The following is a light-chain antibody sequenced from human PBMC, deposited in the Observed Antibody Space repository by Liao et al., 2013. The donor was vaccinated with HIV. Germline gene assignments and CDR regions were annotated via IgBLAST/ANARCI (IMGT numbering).Light chain of an antibody. CDR1: KLGEKY. CDR3: QAWDSNTAV. CDR2: QDT. Sequence: SYELTQPPSVSVSPGQTANIACSGDKLGEKYVAWYQQKPGQSPVLLIFQDTKRPSGIPERFSGSSSGHTATLTISGTQAMDEADYYCQAWDSNTAVFGGGTKLTVL. V-gene: IGLV3-1*01. J-gene: IGLJ3*02.